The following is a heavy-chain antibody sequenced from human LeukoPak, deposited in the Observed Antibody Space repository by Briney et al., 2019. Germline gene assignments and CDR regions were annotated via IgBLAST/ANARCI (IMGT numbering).Heavy chain of an antibody. J-gene: IGHJ4*02. CDR3: ARSYYDFWSGYSYYFDY. V-gene: IGHV4-39*01. Sequence: SEILSLTCTVSGGSISSSSYYWGWIRQPPGKGLEWIGSIYYSGSTYYNPSLKSRVTISVDTSKNQFSLKLSSVTAADTAVYYCARSYYDFWSGYSYYFDYWGQGTLVTVSS. CDR1: GGSISSSSYY. CDR2: IYYSGST. D-gene: IGHD3-3*01.